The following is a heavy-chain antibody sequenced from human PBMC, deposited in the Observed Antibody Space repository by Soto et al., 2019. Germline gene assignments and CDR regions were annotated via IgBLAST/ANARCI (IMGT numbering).Heavy chain of an antibody. Sequence: QVQLVQSGAEVKKPGSSVKVSCKASGGTFSSYAINWVRQAPGQGLEWMGGIIPILGSTNYAQSFQGRVSITADESTTTAYMELSSLTAEDTAIYYRGRGPRAQPSYVSRNLFPFHYWGQGTLVTVSS. CDR2: IIPILGST. CDR3: GRGPRAQPSYVSRNLFPFHY. V-gene: IGHV1-69*11. D-gene: IGHD3-10*01. J-gene: IGHJ4*02. CDR1: GGTFSSYA.